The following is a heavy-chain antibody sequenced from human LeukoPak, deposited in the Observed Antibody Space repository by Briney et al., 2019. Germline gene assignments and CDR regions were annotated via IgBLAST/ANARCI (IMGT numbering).Heavy chain of an antibody. CDR3: AKGVYSYGPGSFDY. Sequence: QAGGSLRLSCAASGFTFSSYAMSWVRQAPGKGLEWVSAISGSGGSTYYADSVEGRFTISRDNSKNTLYLQMNSLRAEDTAVYYCAKGVYSYGPGSFDYWGQGTLVTVSS. J-gene: IGHJ4*02. CDR2: ISGSGGST. D-gene: IGHD5-18*01. CDR1: GFTFSSYA. V-gene: IGHV3-23*01.